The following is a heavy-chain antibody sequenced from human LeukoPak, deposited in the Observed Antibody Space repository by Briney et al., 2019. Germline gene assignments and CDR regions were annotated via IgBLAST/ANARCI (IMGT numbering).Heavy chain of an antibody. CDR1: AFTFSSYA. Sequence: GGSLRLSCAASAFTFSSYAMSWVRQAPGKGLEWVSGISGNGGSTNYADSVKGRFTISRDNSKNTLYLRMNSLRAEDTAVYYCAKGRPYYDFWSGYPDAMYYFDYWGQGTLVTVSS. J-gene: IGHJ4*02. CDR3: AKGRPYYDFWSGYPDAMYYFDY. V-gene: IGHV3-23*01. D-gene: IGHD3-3*01. CDR2: ISGNGGST.